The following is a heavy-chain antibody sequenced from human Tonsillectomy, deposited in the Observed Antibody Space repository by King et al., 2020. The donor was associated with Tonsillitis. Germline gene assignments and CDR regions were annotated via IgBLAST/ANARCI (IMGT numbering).Heavy chain of an antibody. CDR1: GFTFISYA. D-gene: IGHD1-1*01. V-gene: IGHV3-23*04. Sequence: VQLVESGGGLVQPGGSLRLSCAASGFTFISYAMSWVRQAPGKGLEWVSAISGSGGSTDYADSVKGRFTISRDNSKNTLYLQMNSLRAEDTAVYYCAKTTRLEDYYYGMDVWGQGTTVTVSS. CDR2: ISGSGGST. J-gene: IGHJ6*02. CDR3: AKTTRLEDYYYGMDV.